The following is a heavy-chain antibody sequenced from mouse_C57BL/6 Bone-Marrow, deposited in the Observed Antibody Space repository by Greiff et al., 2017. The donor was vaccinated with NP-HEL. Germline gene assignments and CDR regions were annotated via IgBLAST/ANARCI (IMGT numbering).Heavy chain of an antibody. CDR2: IDPENGDT. V-gene: IGHV14-4*01. D-gene: IGHD1-1*01. CDR1: GFNIKDDY. J-gene: IGHJ2*01. Sequence: EVQLQQSGAELVRPGASVKLSCTASGFNIKDDYMHWVKQRPEQGLEWIGWIDPENGDTEYASKFQGMATITADTSSNTSFLQLNSLTSEDTAVYYCTTLITTVVGGYWGQGTTLTVSS. CDR3: TTLITTVVGGY.